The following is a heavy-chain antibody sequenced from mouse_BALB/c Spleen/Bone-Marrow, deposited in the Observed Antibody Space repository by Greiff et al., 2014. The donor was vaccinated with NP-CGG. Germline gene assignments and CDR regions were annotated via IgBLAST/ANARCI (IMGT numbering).Heavy chain of an antibody. V-gene: IGHV1-61*01. CDR1: GYSFTTYW. Sequence: VKLMESGTEVVRPGASVKLSCKASGYSFTTYWMNWVKQRPGQGLEWIGMIHPSDSETRLNQKFKDKATLTVDESSSTAYMQLNSPTSEDSAVYYCAREKVYYGISWFAYWGQGTLVTVSA. CDR2: IHPSDSET. CDR3: AREKVYYGISWFAY. D-gene: IGHD2-1*01. J-gene: IGHJ3*01.